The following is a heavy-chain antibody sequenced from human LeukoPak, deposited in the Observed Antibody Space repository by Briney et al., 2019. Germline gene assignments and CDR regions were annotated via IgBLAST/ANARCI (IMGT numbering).Heavy chain of an antibody. CDR1: GFTFSNAW. CDR3: AKGGSYFAY. Sequence: GGSLRLSCAASGFTFSNAWMSWVRQAPGKGLEWVSAISGSGGSTYYADSVKGRFTISRDNSKNTLYLQMSSLRAEDTAVYYCAKGGSYFAYWGQGTLVTVSS. CDR2: ISGSGGST. J-gene: IGHJ4*02. D-gene: IGHD1-26*01. V-gene: IGHV3-23*01.